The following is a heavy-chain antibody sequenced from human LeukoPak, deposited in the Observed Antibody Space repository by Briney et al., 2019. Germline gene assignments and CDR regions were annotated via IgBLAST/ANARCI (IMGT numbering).Heavy chain of an antibody. J-gene: IGHJ3*02. V-gene: IGHV4-59*01. Sequence: NPSETLSLTCSVSGGSISSYYGSWIRQPPGKGLEWIGYIYYSGSTKYNPSLKSRVTISVNTPKNQFSLKLSSVTAADTAVYYCARVYRTTSYGAFDIWGQGTVVTVSS. CDR3: ARVYRTTSYGAFDI. CDR2: IYYSGST. D-gene: IGHD4-11*01. CDR1: GGSISSYY.